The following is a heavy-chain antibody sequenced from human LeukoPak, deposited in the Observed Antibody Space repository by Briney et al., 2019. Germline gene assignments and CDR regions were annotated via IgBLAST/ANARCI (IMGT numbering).Heavy chain of an antibody. J-gene: IGHJ4*02. D-gene: IGHD3-22*01. Sequence: SETLSLTWAVYGGSFGGYYWSWIRQPPGKGLEWIGEINHSGSTNYNPSLKSRVTISVDTSKNQFSLKLSSVTAADTAVYYCASIIPSGYRIDYWGQGTLVTVSS. V-gene: IGHV4-34*01. CDR3: ASIIPSGYRIDY. CDR2: INHSGST. CDR1: GGSFGGYY.